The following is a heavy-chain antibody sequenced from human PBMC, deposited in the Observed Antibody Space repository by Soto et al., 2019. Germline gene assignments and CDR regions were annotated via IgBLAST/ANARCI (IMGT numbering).Heavy chain of an antibody. J-gene: IGHJ4*02. V-gene: IGHV4-34*01. CDR2: INHSGST. Sequence: QVQLQQWGAGLLKPSETLSLTCAVYGGSFSGYYWSWIRQPPGKGLEWIGEINHSGSTNYNPSLKCRVTISVVTSKNQSALKLSSVSAADTAVYYCARGRGFPDIVGVPAGLWGQGTLVTVSS. CDR3: ARGRGFPDIVGVPAGL. D-gene: IGHD2-2*01. CDR1: GGSFSGYY.